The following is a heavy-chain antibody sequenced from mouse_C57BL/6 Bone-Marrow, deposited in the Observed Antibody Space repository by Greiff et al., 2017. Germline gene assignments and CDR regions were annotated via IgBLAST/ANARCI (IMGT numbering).Heavy chain of an antibody. Sequence: EVQVVESGGGLVKPGGSLKLSCAASGFTFSSYTMSWVRQTPEKRLAWVATISGGGGNTYYPDSVKGRFTISRDNAKNTLYRQMSSLRSEDTALYYCARHRGYYDYDDGFAYWGQGTLVTVSA. CDR2: ISGGGGNT. CDR1: GFTFSSYT. J-gene: IGHJ3*01. D-gene: IGHD2-4*01. CDR3: ARHRGYYDYDDGFAY. V-gene: IGHV5-9*01.